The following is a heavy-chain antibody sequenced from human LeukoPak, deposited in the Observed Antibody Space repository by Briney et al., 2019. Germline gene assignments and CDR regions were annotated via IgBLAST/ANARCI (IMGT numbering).Heavy chain of an antibody. D-gene: IGHD3-22*01. J-gene: IGHJ6*03. CDR1: GGSISSYY. V-gene: IGHV4-59*01. Sequence: SETLSLTCTVSGGSISSYYWSWIRQPPGKGLEWIGYIYYSGSTNYNPSLKSRVTISVDTSNNQFSLKLSSVTAADTAVYYCATSAYYYDSGTLYYYYYMDVWGKGTTVTVSS. CDR2: IYYSGST. CDR3: ATSAYYYDSGTLYYYYYMDV.